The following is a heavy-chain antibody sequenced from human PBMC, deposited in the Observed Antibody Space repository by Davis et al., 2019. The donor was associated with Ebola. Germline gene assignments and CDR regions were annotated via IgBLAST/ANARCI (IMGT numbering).Heavy chain of an antibody. CDR1: GASFSAYY. Sequence: MPGGSLRLSCAVDGASFSAYYWSWIRQPPGKGLEWIGSIYYSGSTYYNPSLKSRVTISADTSKNQFSLRLTSVTAAETAVYYCARQWAPLWFGDFYCTDVWGQGTTVTVSS. D-gene: IGHD3-10*01. J-gene: IGHJ6*02. CDR3: ARQWAPLWFGDFYCTDV. CDR2: IYYSGST. V-gene: IGHV4-34*01.